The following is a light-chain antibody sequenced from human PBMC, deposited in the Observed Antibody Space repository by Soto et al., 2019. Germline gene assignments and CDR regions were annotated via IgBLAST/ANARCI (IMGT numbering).Light chain of an antibody. V-gene: IGKV3-15*01. CDR1: QSVNSN. CDR3: QEYNNWPPRS. CDR2: DAS. Sequence: EIVITQSPATLSVSPGEGATLSCRASQSVNSNLAWYQQRPGQAPRLLIYDASTRATGIPTRFSGSGSGTEFTLSIGSLQSEDFAVYYCQEYNNWPPRSFGQGTKVEIK. J-gene: IGKJ1*01.